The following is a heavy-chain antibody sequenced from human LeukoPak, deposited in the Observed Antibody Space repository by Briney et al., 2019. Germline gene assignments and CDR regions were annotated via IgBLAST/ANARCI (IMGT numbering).Heavy chain of an antibody. CDR1: GYTFTSYG. CDR3: ARDHKGQQLVRFAFDI. V-gene: IGHV1-18*01. CDR2: ISAYNGNT. J-gene: IGHJ3*02. D-gene: IGHD6-13*01. Sequence: GASVKVSCKASGYTFTSYGISWVRQAPGQGLEWMGWISAYNGNTNYAQKLQGRVTMTTDTSTSTAYMELRSLRSDDTAVYYCARDHKGQQLVRFAFDIWGQGTMVTVSS.